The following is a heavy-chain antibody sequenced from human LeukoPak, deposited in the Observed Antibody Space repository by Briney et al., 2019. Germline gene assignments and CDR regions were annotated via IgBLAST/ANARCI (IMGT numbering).Heavy chain of an antibody. CDR2: INPNSGGT. CDR3: ARLAGDGYYYYYYYMDV. J-gene: IGHJ6*03. CDR1: GYTFTGYY. V-gene: IGHV1-2*02. Sequence: ASVKVSCKASGYTFTGYYMHWVRQAPGQGLEWMGWINPNSGGTNYAQKFQGRVTMTRDTSISTAYMELSRLRSDDTAVYYCARLAGDGYYYYYYYMDVWGKGTTVTVSS. D-gene: IGHD7-27*01.